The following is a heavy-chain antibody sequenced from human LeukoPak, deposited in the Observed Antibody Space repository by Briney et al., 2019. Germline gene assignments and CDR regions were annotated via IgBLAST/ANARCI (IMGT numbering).Heavy chain of an antibody. CDR3: ATADSSGAYCGGDCGGVFDI. V-gene: IGHV1-24*01. D-gene: IGHD2-21*01. J-gene: IGHJ3*02. CDR2: FDPEDGET. Sequence: ASVKVSCKVSGYTLTELSMHWVRQAPGKGLEWMGGFDPEDGETIYAQKFQGRVTMTEDTSTDTAYMELSSLRSEDTAVYYCATADSSGAYCGGDCGGVFDIWGQGTMVTVSS. CDR1: GYTLTELS.